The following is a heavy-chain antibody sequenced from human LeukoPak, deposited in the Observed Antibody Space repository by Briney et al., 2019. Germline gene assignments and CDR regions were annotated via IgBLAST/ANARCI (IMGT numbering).Heavy chain of an antibody. CDR1: GVSITSSSDS. V-gene: IGHV4-39*01. CDR3: ARHYYDSSGYRRDYYFDY. D-gene: IGHD3-22*01. CDR2: ILYSGRT. J-gene: IGHJ4*02. Sequence: SETLSLTCTVSGVSITSSSDSWGWVRQPPGRGLEWIGSILYSGRTYYTSSLKSRLTMSIDTSKNQFSLKLSSVTAADTATYYCARHYYDSSGYRRDYYFDYWGQGTLVTVSS.